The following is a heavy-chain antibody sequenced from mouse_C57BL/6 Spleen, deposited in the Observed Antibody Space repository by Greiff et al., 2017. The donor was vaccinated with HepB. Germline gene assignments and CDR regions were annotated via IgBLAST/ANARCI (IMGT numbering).Heavy chain of an antibody. Sequence: VQLQQSGPELVKPGASVKISCKASGYSFTDYNMNWVKQSNGKSLEWIGVINPNYGTTSYNQKFKGKATLTVDQSSSTAYMQLNSRTSEDGAVYYCAKQYYGSSYYYAMDYWGQGTSVTVSS. V-gene: IGHV1-39*01. J-gene: IGHJ4*01. D-gene: IGHD1-1*01. CDR3: AKQYYGSSYYYAMDY. CDR1: GYSFTDYN. CDR2: INPNYGTT.